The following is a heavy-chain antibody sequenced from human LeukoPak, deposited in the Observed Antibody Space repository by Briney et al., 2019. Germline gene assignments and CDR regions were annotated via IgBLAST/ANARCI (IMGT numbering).Heavy chain of an antibody. CDR2: MSPNSGDT. D-gene: IGHD7-27*01. V-gene: IGHV1-8*01. CDR1: GYTFTSYD. J-gene: IGHJ4*02. Sequence: ASVKVSCKASGYTFTSYDFNWVRQATGRRPEWMGWMSPNSGDTGYAQKFQDRVTMTRNTSISTAYMELSSLRSDDTAVYYCARGPPNWGYDYWGPGTLVTVSS. CDR3: ARGPPNWGYDY.